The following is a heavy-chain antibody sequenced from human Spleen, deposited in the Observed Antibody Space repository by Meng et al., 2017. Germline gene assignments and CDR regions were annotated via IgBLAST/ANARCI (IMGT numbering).Heavy chain of an antibody. V-gene: IGHV3-11*04. CDR1: GFTFSDYY. D-gene: IGHD2-15*01. Sequence: QVQLVESGGGLVKPGGSLRLSCAASGFTFSDYYMSWIRQAPEKGLEWISFISPSGTTIYYTDSVRGRFTISRDNTKNSLYLEMNSLRAEDTAVYYCARGRVVVSSTPSDYWGQGTLVTVSS. CDR3: ARGRVVVSSTPSDY. CDR2: ISPSGTTI. J-gene: IGHJ4*02.